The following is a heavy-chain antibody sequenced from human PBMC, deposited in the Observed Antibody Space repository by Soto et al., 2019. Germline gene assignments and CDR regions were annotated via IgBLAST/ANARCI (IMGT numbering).Heavy chain of an antibody. CDR2: IYPGDSDT. V-gene: IGHV5-51*01. CDR3: ARAHDYGGNSGGSWFDP. Sequence: PGESLKISCKGSGYSFTGYWIGWVRQMPGKGLEWMGIIYPGDSDTRYSPSFQGQVTISADKSISTTYLQWSSLKASDTAMYYCARAHDYGGNSGGSWFDPWGQGTLVTVSS. D-gene: IGHD4-17*01. J-gene: IGHJ5*02. CDR1: GYSFTGYW.